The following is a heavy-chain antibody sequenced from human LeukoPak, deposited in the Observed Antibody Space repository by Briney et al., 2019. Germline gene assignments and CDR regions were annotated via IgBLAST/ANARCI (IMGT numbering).Heavy chain of an antibody. Sequence: GGSLRLSCAASGFTSSSYAMSGVRQAPGKGLEWGSAISGIGDSTYYADSVKGRFTISRDNSKNTLYLEMNRLRAEDTAVYYCEKWRAIVVVITETPFDYWGQGTLVIVAS. V-gene: IGHV3-23*01. CDR1: GFTSSSYA. J-gene: IGHJ4*02. CDR3: EKWRAIVVVITETPFDY. CDR2: ISGIGDST. D-gene: IGHD3-22*01.